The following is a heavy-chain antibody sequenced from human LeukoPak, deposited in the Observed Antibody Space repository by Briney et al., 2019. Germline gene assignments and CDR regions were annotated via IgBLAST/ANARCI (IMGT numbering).Heavy chain of an antibody. V-gene: IGHV3-23*01. Sequence: GGSLRLSCAASGFTFSSYAMSWVRQAPGKGLEWVSAISGSGGSTYYADSVKGRFTISRDNSKNKLYLQMNSLRAEDTGVYYCAKDRVVVVPADYWGQGTLVTVSS. CDR2: ISGSGGST. CDR3: AKDRVVVVPADY. CDR1: GFTFSSYA. J-gene: IGHJ4*02. D-gene: IGHD2-2*01.